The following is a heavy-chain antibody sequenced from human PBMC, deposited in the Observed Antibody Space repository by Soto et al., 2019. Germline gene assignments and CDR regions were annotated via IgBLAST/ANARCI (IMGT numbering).Heavy chain of an antibody. CDR2: ISWNSGSI. D-gene: IGHD2-2*01. Sequence: GGSLRLSCAASGFTFDDYAMHWVRQAPGKGLEWVSGISWNSGSIGYADSVKGRFTISRDNAKNSLYLQMNSLRAEDTALYYCAKDTTSRYCSSTSCYWGGGFDYWGQGTLVTVSS. CDR3: AKDTTSRYCSSTSCYWGGGFDY. J-gene: IGHJ4*02. CDR1: GFTFDDYA. V-gene: IGHV3-9*01.